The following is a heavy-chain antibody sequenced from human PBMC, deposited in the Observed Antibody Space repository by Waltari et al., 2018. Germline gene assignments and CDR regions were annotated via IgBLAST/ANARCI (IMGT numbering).Heavy chain of an antibody. CDR1: GGSFRGYS. V-gene: IGHV4-34*01. J-gene: IGHJ6*03. D-gene: IGHD6-19*01. Sequence: QVQLLQWGAGLLKPSDTLSLTCAVYGGSFRGYSWIWLRQLPGKGREWLGEINHNASPDYNPSLKSRATISIETSKNQFSLKLDSVTAADTGVYYCARGWLQVAPPYYYYMDVWDRGTAVTVSS. CDR3: ARGWLQVAPPYYYYMDV. CDR2: INHNASP.